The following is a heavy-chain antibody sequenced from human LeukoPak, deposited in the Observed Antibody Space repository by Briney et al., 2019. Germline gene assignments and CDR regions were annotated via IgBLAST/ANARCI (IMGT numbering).Heavy chain of an antibody. CDR2: IYYSGGT. CDR1: GGSFSGYY. CDR3: ARGKSSWEFDY. D-gene: IGHD6-13*01. J-gene: IGHJ4*02. Sequence: SETLSLTCAVYGGSFSGYYWSWIRQPPGKGLEWIGYIYYSGGTYYNPSLKSRVTISVDTSKNQFSLKLSSVTAADTAVYYCARGKSSWEFDYWGQGTLVTVSS. V-gene: IGHV4-30-4*01.